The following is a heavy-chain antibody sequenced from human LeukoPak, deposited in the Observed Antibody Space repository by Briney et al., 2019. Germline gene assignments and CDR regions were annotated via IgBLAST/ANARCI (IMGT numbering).Heavy chain of an antibody. J-gene: IGHJ2*01. CDR1: GFTFSSYS. V-gene: IGHV3-21*01. CDR3: ARDRSDVLLWFGEHHNWYFDL. Sequence: TGGSLRLSCAASGFTFSSYSMNWVRQAPGKGLEWVSSISSSSSYIYYADSVKGRFTISRDNAKNSLYLQMNSLRAEDTAVYYCARDRSDVLLWFGEHHNWYFDLWGRGTLVTVSS. D-gene: IGHD3-10*01. CDR2: ISSSSSYI.